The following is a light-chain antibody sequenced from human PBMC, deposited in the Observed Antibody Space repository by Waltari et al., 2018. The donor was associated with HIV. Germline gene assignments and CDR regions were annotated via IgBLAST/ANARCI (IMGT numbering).Light chain of an antibody. J-gene: IGLJ2*01. CDR3: CSYAGSYTEV. CDR2: NNN. V-gene: IGLV1-44*01. Sequence: QSVLTQPPSTSGTPGQRVTISCSGSSSNIGNNTVNWYQQLPGTAPKLLIYNNNQRPSGVPDRFSGSKSGTSASLTISGLQAEDEADYYCCSYAGSYTEVFGGGTKLTVL. CDR1: SSNIGNNT.